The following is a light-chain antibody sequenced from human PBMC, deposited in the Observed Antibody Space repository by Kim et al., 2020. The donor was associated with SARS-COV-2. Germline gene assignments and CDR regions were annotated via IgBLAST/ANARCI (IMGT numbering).Light chain of an antibody. CDR3: QQRSNWLRIT. CDR2: DAS. V-gene: IGKV3-11*01. J-gene: IGKJ5*01. Sequence: CPGDKATLSCRARQSVSSYLAWGPQKPGQAPRRLIYDASNRATVIPARFSGSGSGTDFSLTISSLEPEDFAVYYCQQRSNWLRITFGQGTRLEIK. CDR1: QSVSSY.